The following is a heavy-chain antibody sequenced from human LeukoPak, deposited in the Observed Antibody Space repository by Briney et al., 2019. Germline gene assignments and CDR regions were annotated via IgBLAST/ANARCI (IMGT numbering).Heavy chain of an antibody. CDR2: ITSRSNDI. V-gene: IGHV3-21*01. Sequence: GGSLRLSCAASGFTFSNDRMNWLRQAPGKGLEWVSSITSRSNDIYYADSVKGRFTISRDNAKNSLYLQMNTLRAEDTAVYYCARDPTTVTTVYYYYYMDVWGKGTTVTVSS. J-gene: IGHJ6*03. CDR3: ARDPTTVTTVYYYYYMDV. D-gene: IGHD4-17*01. CDR1: GFTFSNDR.